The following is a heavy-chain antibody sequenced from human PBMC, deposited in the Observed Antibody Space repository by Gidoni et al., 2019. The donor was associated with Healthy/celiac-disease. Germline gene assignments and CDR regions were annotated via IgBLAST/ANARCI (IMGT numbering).Heavy chain of an antibody. V-gene: IGHV1-2*02. D-gene: IGHD2-2*01. J-gene: IGHJ4*02. Sequence: QVQLVQSGAEVKKPGASVKVSCKASGYTFTGYYMHWVRQAPGQGLEWMGWNNPNSGGTNYAQKFQGRVTMTRDTSISTAYMELSRLRSDDTAVYYCARGSIVVVPAAMEAYWGQGTLVTVSS. CDR2: NNPNSGGT. CDR3: ARGSIVVVPAAMEAY. CDR1: GYTFTGYY.